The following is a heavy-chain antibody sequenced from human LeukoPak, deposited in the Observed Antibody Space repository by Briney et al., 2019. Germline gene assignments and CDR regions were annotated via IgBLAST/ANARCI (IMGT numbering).Heavy chain of an antibody. Sequence: SVKVSCKASGGTFSSYAISWVRQAPGQGLEWMGGIIPIFGTANYAQKFQGRVTITADKSTSTAYMELSSLRSEDTAVYYCARYSSGWYYFDYWGRGTLVTVSS. CDR3: ARYSSGWYYFDY. CDR2: IIPIFGTA. V-gene: IGHV1-69*06. D-gene: IGHD6-19*01. CDR1: GGTFSSYA. J-gene: IGHJ4*02.